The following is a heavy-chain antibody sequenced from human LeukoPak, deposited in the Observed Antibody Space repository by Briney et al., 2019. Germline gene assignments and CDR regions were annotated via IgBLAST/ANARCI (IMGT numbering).Heavy chain of an antibody. D-gene: IGHD6-19*01. J-gene: IGHJ5*02. CDR2: ISSSSSYI. Sequence: GGSLRLSCAASGFTFSSYSMNWVRQAPGKGLEWVSSISSSSSYIYYADSVKGRFTISRDNAKNSLYLQMNSLRAEDTAVYYCARDRYSSGWRDNWFDPWGQGTLVTVSS. CDR3: ARDRYSSGWRDNWFDP. V-gene: IGHV3-21*01. CDR1: GFTFSSYS.